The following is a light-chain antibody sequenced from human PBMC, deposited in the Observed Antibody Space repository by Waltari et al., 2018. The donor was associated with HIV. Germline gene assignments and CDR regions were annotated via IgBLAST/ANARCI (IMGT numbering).Light chain of an antibody. CDR3: CSYAGSSTLV. Sequence: QSALTQPASVSGSPGQSIPISCTGTSSAVGSYNLVTWYQQHPGKAPKLMIYEVTKRPSGVSNRFSGSKSGNTASLTISGLQAEDEADYFCCSYAGSSTLVFGGGTKLTVL. J-gene: IGLJ2*01. V-gene: IGLV2-23*02. CDR2: EVT. CDR1: SSAVGSYNL.